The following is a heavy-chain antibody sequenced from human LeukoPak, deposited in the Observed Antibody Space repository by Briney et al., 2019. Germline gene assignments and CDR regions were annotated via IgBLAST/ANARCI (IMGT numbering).Heavy chain of an antibody. D-gene: IGHD6-19*01. CDR2: ISGSGGST. V-gene: IGHV3-23*01. CDR3: ARDRRQWLTIDY. J-gene: IGHJ4*02. Sequence: GGSLRLSCAASGFTFSSYAMSWVRQAPGKGLEWVSAISGSGGSTYYADSVKGRFTISRDNAKNSLYLQMNSLRAEDTAVYYCARDRRQWLTIDYWGQGTLVTVSS. CDR1: GFTFSSYA.